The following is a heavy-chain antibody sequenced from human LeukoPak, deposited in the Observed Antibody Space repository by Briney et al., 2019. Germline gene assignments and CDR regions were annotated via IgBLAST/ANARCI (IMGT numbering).Heavy chain of an antibody. CDR3: AKGFSVLASNHYYYYYGLDV. Sequence: GALRLSFAAAGFPFDDYAMDWVRLVPGKGLVWVSVFIGDGGRASYTDSVKGRFTISRDNSKNSLYLQMNSLRTEDTALYYCAKGFSVLASNHYYYYYGLDVGGQGTTVTVSS. CDR1: GFPFDDYA. V-gene: IGHV3-43*02. CDR2: FIGDGGRA. J-gene: IGHJ6*02. D-gene: IGHD3-3*01.